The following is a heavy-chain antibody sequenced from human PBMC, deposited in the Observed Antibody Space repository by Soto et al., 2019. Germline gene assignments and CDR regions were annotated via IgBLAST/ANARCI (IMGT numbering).Heavy chain of an antibody. Sequence: PSETLSLNCSVSDDSITGGGYYWSWIRQHPAKGLEWIGSIYYRGSTYYNPSLRSRGTISLDPSQARLSLRLTSLTAADTATYYCARGGSGTYHVWGQGTLVTVSS. CDR2: IYYRGST. J-gene: IGHJ4*02. V-gene: IGHV4-31*02. CDR3: ARGGSGTYHV. CDR1: DDSITGGGYY. D-gene: IGHD3-10*01.